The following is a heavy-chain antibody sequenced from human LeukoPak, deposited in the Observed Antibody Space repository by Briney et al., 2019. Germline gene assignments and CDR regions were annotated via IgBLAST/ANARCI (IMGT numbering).Heavy chain of an antibody. J-gene: IGHJ4*02. CDR3: ARVGRSGSYFDY. CDR1: GFTFSGYS. Sequence: GGSLRLSCAASGFTFSGYSMNWVRQAPGKGLEWVSSISSSSSYIYYADSVKGRFTISRDNSKNTLYLQMNSLRAEDTAVYYCARVGRSGSYFDYWGQGTLVTVSS. D-gene: IGHD1-26*01. CDR2: ISSSSSYI. V-gene: IGHV3-21*01.